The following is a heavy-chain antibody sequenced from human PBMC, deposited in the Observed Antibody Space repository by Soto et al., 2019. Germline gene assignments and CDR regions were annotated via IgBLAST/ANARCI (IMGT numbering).Heavy chain of an antibody. V-gene: IGHV3-43*01. CDR1: GFRFDEYN. J-gene: IGHJ6*02. Sequence: GGSLRLSCAASGFRFDEYNMHWVRQAPGKGLEWLSLITWNGANTYYADSVKGRFTISRDGTTKSVSLQMTSLKREDTGLYYCARETLSYGSALDVWGQGTTVNV. CDR3: ARETLSYGSALDV. D-gene: IGHD3-16*01. CDR2: ITWNGANT.